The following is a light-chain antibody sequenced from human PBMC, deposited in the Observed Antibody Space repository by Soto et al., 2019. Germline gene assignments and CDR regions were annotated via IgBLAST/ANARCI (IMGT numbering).Light chain of an antibody. V-gene: IGKV3-20*01. J-gene: IGKJ5*01. CDR1: QSVSSGY. CDR3: QQYGSSPVT. Sequence: EIVLTQSPGTLSLSPGERATLSCRASQSVSSGYLAWYQQKPGQAPRLLIYGASSRATGVPDRFSGSGSGTDFTLTISRLEPEDFAVYFCQQYGSSPVTFGQGTRLEIK. CDR2: GAS.